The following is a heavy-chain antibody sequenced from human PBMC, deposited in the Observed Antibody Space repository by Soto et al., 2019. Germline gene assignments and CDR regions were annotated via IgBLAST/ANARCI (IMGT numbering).Heavy chain of an antibody. CDR2: ISSSSSYI. V-gene: IGHV3-21*01. D-gene: IGHD3-3*01. J-gene: IGHJ6*03. CDR3: ARGLEWPNYMDV. CDR1: GFTFSSYS. Sequence: GGSLRLSCAASGFTFSSYSMNWVRQAPGKGLEWVSSISSSSSYINYADSLQGRFTISRVNAKNSLYLQMNSLRAEDTAVYYCARGLEWPNYMDVWGKGTTVTVSS.